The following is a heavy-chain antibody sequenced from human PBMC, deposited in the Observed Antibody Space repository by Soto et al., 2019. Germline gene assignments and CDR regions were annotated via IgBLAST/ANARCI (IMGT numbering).Heavy chain of an antibody. J-gene: IGHJ5*02. CDR1: GFAFSGFA. CDR3: AKEATAILLDNNWFDP. Sequence: GGSLRLSCDASGFAFSGFAMNWVRQAPGKGLEWVSGISGRGFDTDYADSVKGRFIISRDNSKNRLYLQMNSLRDEDTAIYYCAKEATAILLDNNWFDPWGQGTLVTGSS. CDR2: ISGRGFDT. V-gene: IGHV3-23*01.